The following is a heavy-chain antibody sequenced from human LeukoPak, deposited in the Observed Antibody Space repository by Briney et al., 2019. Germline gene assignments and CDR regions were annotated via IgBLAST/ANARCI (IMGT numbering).Heavy chain of an antibody. CDR1: GYTFTGYY. CDR2: INPNSGGT. V-gene: IGHV1-2*02. D-gene: IGHD4-17*01. Sequence: ASVKVSCKASGYTFTGYYMHWVRQAPGQGLEWMGWINPNSGGTNYAQKFQGRVTMTRDTSISTAYMELSRLRSDDTAVYYCASFSFVSRYGDYSPMPCYFDLWGRGTLVTVSS. CDR3: ASFSFVSRYGDYSPMPCYFDL. J-gene: IGHJ2*01.